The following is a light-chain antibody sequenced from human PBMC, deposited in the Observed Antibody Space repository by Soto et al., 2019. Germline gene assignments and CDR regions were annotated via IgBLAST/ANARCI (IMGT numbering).Light chain of an antibody. CDR3: QQYKNWPPLT. V-gene: IGKV3-15*01. CDR2: ASS. CDR1: QSVGSA. Sequence: EIVMTQSPATLSVSPGETATLSCRASQSVGSAVAWYQHKPGQAPRLVIVASSIRATSVPGRFSGGGSGTEFTLTISSLPSEDFAIYYCQQYKNWPPLTFGGGTTVEIK. J-gene: IGKJ4*01.